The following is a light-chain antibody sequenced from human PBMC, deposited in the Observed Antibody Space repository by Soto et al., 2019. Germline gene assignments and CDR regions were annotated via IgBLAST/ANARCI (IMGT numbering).Light chain of an antibody. V-gene: IGLV1-40*01. J-gene: IGLJ1*01. Sequence: QSVLTQPPSVSGAPGQRVTIYCTGSSSNIGAGYDVHWYQQLPGTAPKLLIYGNSNRPSGVPDRFSGSKSGTSASLAITGLQAEDEADYYCQSYDSSLSPYVFGTGTKLTVL. CDR1: SSNIGAGYD. CDR3: QSYDSSLSPYV. CDR2: GNS.